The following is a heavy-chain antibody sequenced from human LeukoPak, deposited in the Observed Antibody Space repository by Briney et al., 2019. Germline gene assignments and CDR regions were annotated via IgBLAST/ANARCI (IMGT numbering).Heavy chain of an antibody. D-gene: IGHD2/OR15-2a*01. CDR3: ARRGIEVLSNDAFDI. V-gene: IGHV5-51*01. CDR1: GYSFTSYW. Sequence: HGDSLKISFKGSGYSFTSYWIGWVRQMPGKGLDWMEIIYPGDSDTRYSPSFQGQVTISADKSISTAYLQWSSLKASDTAMYYCARRGIEVLSNDAFDIWGQGTMVTVSS. J-gene: IGHJ3*02. CDR2: IYPGDSDT.